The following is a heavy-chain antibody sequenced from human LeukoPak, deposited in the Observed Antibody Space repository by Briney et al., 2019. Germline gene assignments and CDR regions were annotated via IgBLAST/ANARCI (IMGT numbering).Heavy chain of an antibody. J-gene: IGHJ6*02. CDR2: IYTSGRT. CDR3: ARVGIGAAANYGMDV. D-gene: IGHD6-13*01. Sequence: PSETLSLTCTVSGDSINSYYWSGIRQPAGKGLEWIGSIYTSGRTNYNPSLKSRVTMSVDTPKNQFSLKLSSVTAADTAVYYCARVGIGAAANYGMDVAGQGTTVTVSS. CDR1: GDSINSYY. V-gene: IGHV4-4*07.